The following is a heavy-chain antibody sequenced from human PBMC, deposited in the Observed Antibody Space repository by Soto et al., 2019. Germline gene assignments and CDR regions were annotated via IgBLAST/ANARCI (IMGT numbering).Heavy chain of an antibody. CDR3: ARAVDYGSGMDV. CDR1: GGSISSYY. V-gene: IGHV4-59*01. CDR2: IYYSGST. Sequence: SETLSLTCTVSGGSISSYYWSWIRQPPGKGLEWIGYIYYSGSTNYDPSLKSRVTISVDTSKNQFSLKLSSVTAADTAVYYCARAVDYGSGMDVWGQGTTVTVSS. J-gene: IGHJ6*02. D-gene: IGHD4-17*01.